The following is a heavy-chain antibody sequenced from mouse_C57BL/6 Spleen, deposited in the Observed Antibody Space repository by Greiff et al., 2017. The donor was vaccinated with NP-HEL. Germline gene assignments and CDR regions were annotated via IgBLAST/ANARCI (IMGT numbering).Heavy chain of an antibody. J-gene: IGHJ1*03. CDR3: TRGGRHWYFDV. CDR2: LSSGGDYI. D-gene: IGHD3-2*01. CDR1: GFTFSSYA. Sequence: EVKLVESGEGLVKPGGSLKLSCAASGFTFSSYAMSWVRQTPEKRLEWVAYLSSGGDYIYYADTVKGRFTISRDNARNTLYLQMSSLKSEDTAMYYCTRGGRHWYFDVWGTGTTVTVSS. V-gene: IGHV5-9-1*02.